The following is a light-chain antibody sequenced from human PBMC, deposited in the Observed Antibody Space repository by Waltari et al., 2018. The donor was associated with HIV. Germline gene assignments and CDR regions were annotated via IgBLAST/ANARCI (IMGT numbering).Light chain of an antibody. CDR3: ATWDDTLNGVI. CDR1: SSNIGSNS. Sequence: QSVLTQPPSASGTPGQRVTISRSGGSSNIGSNSVHWYQQLPGTAPRLLLYSTNQRPSRVPDRFSGSKSGTSASLAISGLQSEDEADYYCATWDDTLNGVIFGGGTKLTVL. V-gene: IGLV1-44*01. J-gene: IGLJ2*01. CDR2: STN.